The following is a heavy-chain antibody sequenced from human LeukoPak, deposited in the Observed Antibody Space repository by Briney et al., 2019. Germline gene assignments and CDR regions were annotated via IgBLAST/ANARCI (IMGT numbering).Heavy chain of an antibody. J-gene: IGHJ5*02. Sequence: GGSLRLSCAGSGFTFRTYAMNWVRQAPGKGLEWISYISSTSGTIYYADSVKGRFTISRDNSKDTLFLQLNSLTAADTAMYFCAKASVAIPQYCNSWGQGTLVTVSS. V-gene: IGHV3-48*01. CDR3: AKASVAIPQYCNS. CDR1: GFTFRTYA. D-gene: IGHD2-2*02. CDR2: ISSTSGTI.